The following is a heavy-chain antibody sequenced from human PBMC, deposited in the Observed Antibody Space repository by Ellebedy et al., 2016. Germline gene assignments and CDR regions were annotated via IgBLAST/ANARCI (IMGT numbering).Heavy chain of an antibody. CDR3: AKVEGGTGFDY. V-gene: IGHV3-53*01. CDR2: IYISGHT. D-gene: IGHD3-16*01. Sequence: GGSLRLXCAASGFTVSSNYMSWVRQAPGKGLEWVSIIYISGHTYYADSVKGRFTISRDNSNSTLYLQISGLRVEDTAVYYCAKVEGGTGFDYWGQGTLVTVSS. CDR1: GFTVSSNY. J-gene: IGHJ4*02.